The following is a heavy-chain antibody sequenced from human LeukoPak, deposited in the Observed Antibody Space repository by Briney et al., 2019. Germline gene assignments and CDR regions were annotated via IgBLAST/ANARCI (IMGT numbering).Heavy chain of an antibody. D-gene: IGHD4-11*01. V-gene: IGHV4-59*01. J-gene: IGHJ4*02. CDR3: ARAITVTTSYFDY. Sequence: SEALSLTCTVSGGSIGSYYWSWIRQPPGKGLEWIGYIYYSWSTNYNPSLKSRVTISVDTSKNQFSLKLSSVTAADTAVYYCARAITVTTSYFDYWGQGTLVTVPS. CDR1: GGSIGSYY. CDR2: IYYSWST.